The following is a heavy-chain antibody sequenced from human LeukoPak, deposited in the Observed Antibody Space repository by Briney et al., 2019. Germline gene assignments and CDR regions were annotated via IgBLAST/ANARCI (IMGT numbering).Heavy chain of an antibody. V-gene: IGHV1-69*13. CDR1: GGTFSSYA. Sequence: SVKVSCKASGGTFSSYAISWVRQAPGQGLEWMGGIIPIFGTANYAQKFQGRVTITADESTSTAYMELSSLRSEDTAVYYCAGAYSSSSPFYYYYYMDVWGKGTTVTVSS. CDR2: IIPIFGTA. CDR3: AGAYSSSSPFYYYYYMDV. D-gene: IGHD6-6*01. J-gene: IGHJ6*03.